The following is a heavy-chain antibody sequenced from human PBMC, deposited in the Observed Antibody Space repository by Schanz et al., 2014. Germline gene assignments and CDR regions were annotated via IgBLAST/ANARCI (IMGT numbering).Heavy chain of an antibody. J-gene: IGHJ6*02. CDR1: GYTFTNYA. CDR3: ARENTAVAGMPRVMDV. V-gene: IGHV1-2*06. D-gene: IGHD6-19*01. CDR2: VSPYSGDT. Sequence: QAQLVQSGSELRKPGASVKVSCKASGYTFTNYAVNWVRQAPGQGLEWMGRVSPYSGDTNYAQMFQGRVTMTTDTSISTAYMELSRLTSDDTAVFFCARENTAVAGMPRVMDVWGQGTTVTVTS.